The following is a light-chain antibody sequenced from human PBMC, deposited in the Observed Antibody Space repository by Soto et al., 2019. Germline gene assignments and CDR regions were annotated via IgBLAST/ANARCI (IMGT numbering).Light chain of an antibody. Sequence: EIVMTQSPATLSVSPGERATLSCRASQSVSSNLAWYQQKPGQAPRLLIYGASNRATGIPARFSGSGSGTDFTLTISGLEPEDFAVYYCQQYGSSPTFGQGTKVDI. V-gene: IGKV3-15*01. CDR1: QSVSSN. J-gene: IGKJ1*01. CDR2: GAS. CDR3: QQYGSSPT.